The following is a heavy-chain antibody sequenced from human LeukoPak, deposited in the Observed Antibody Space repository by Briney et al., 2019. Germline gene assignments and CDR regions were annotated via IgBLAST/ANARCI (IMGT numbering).Heavy chain of an antibody. CDR3: ARNNGMDV. V-gene: IGHV3-7*03. Sequence: GGSLRLSCAASGFALSSHWMTWVRQVPGRGPEWVANVNRDGSETYYLDSVKGRFTISKDNAKNSLYLQKNSLRAEDTALYHCARNNGMDVWGQGTTVIVSS. CDR2: VNRDGSET. J-gene: IGHJ6*02. CDR1: GFALSSHW.